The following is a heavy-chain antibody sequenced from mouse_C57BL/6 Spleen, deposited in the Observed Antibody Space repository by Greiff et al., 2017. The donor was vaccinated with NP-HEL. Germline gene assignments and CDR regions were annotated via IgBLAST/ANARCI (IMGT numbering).Heavy chain of an antibody. Sequence: VQLQQPGAELVIPGASVKLSCKASGYTFTSYWMHWVKQRPGQGLEWIGEIDPSDSYTNYNQKFKGKSTLTVDKSSSTAYMQLSSLTSEDSAVYYCARGYGNFAMDYWGQGTSVTVSS. CDR1: GYTFTSYW. V-gene: IGHV1-69*01. J-gene: IGHJ4*01. CDR3: ARGYGNFAMDY. CDR2: IDPSDSYT. D-gene: IGHD2-10*02.